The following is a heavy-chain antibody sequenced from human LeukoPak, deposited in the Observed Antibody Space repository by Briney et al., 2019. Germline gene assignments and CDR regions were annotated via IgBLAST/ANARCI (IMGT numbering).Heavy chain of an antibody. Sequence: GASVKVSCKASGYPFTRHYMHWVRQAPGQGLEWMGLINPSGTGTIYAQKFQGRVTMTRDMSTSTDYMELSSLTSEDTAVYYCARRGLVAGIYDLVYGFDIWGQGTMVTVSS. J-gene: IGHJ3*02. CDR2: INPSGTGT. CDR3: ARRGLVAGIYDLVYGFDI. CDR1: GYPFTRHY. D-gene: IGHD3/OR15-3a*01. V-gene: IGHV1-46*01.